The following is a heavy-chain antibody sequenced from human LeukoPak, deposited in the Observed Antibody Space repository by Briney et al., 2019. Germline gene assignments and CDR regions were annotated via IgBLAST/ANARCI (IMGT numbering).Heavy chain of an antibody. Sequence: ASVKVSCKASGYTFTSYYMHWVRQAPGQGLEWMGIINPSGGSTSYAQKFQGRVTMTRDTSTSTVYMELSSLRSEDTAVYYCAVPLVTGAFDIWDQGTMVTVSS. D-gene: IGHD4-23*01. V-gene: IGHV1-46*01. CDR3: AVPLVTGAFDI. CDR1: GYTFTSYY. CDR2: INPSGGST. J-gene: IGHJ3*02.